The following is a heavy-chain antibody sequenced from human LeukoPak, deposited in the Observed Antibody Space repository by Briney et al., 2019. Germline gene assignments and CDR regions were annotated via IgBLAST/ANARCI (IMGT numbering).Heavy chain of an antibody. D-gene: IGHD1-26*01. CDR2: IYYSGST. CDR3: ARSLWYSGYM. V-gene: IGHV4-59*08. CDR1: SGSISSYY. Sequence: PSETLSLTCTVSSGSISSYYCSWIRQPPGKGLEWIGYIYYSGSTNYNPSLKSRVTISVDTSRNQFSLKLSSVTAADTAVYYCARSLWYSGYMWGQGTLVTVSS. J-gene: IGHJ4*02.